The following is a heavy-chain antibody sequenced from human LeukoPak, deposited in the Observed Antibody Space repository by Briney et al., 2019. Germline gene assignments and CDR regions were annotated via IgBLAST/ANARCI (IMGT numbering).Heavy chain of an antibody. J-gene: IGHJ1*01. D-gene: IGHD1-26*01. Sequence: GGSLRLSCAASGFTFSSYAMHWVRQAPGKGLEWVAVISYDGSNKYYADSVKGRFTISRDSSKNTLYLQMNSLRAEDTAVYYCARDMVGAIAREYFQHWGQGTLVTVSS. CDR1: GFTFSSYA. CDR2: ISYDGSNK. V-gene: IGHV3-30-3*01. CDR3: ARDMVGAIAREYFQH.